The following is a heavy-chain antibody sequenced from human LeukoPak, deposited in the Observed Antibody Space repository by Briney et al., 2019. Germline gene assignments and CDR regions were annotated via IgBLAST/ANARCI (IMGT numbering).Heavy chain of an antibody. CDR1: GYTFTGYY. V-gene: IGHV1-2*02. J-gene: IGHJ4*02. CDR2: INPNSGGT. D-gene: IGHD2-2*01. Sequence: GASVKVSCKASGYTFTGYYMHWVRQAPGQGLEWMGWINPNSGGTNYAQKFQGRVTMTRDTSISTAYMELSRLRSDDTAVYYCARLLRYCSSTSCLYFDYWGQGILVTVSS. CDR3: ARLLRYCSSTSCLYFDY.